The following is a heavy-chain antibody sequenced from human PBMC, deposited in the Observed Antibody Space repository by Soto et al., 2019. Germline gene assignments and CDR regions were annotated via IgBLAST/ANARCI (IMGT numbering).Heavy chain of an antibody. D-gene: IGHD3-10*01. Sequence: QVQLQESGPGLVKPSETLSLTCTVSGGAVRSGSYYWSWIRQPPGKGLECIGYIYYRGSTNYNPSLKRRVTISLDTSKNQFSLKMCSVTAADTAVYYGARGYYGSGSYYHVDWFDPWGQGTLVTVS. CDR3: ARGYYGSGSYYHVDWFDP. CDR1: GGAVRSGSYY. CDR2: IYYRGST. J-gene: IGHJ5*02. V-gene: IGHV4-61*01.